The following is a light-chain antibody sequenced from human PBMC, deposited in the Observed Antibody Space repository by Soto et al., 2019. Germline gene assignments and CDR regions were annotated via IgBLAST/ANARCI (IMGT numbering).Light chain of an antibody. J-gene: IGLJ1*01. V-gene: IGLV2-14*01. CDR2: EVT. Sequence: QSVLTQPASVSGSPGQSITVSCTGTSSDVGAYDYVSWYQHHPGKAPKLIIYEVTNRPSGVSNRFSGSKSGNTASLTISGLQAEDEADYYCNSYTRSTKYGFGTGTKVTVL. CDR1: SSDVGAYDY. CDR3: NSYTRSTKYG.